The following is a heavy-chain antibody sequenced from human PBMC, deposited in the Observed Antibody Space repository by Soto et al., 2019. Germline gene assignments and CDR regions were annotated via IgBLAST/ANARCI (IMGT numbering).Heavy chain of an antibody. D-gene: IGHD1-26*01. Sequence: GASVKVSCKASGYTFTSYAMHWVRQAPGQRLEWMGWINAGNGNTKYSQKFQGRVTITRDTSASIAYMELSSLRSEDTAVFYCAKYSESYRNAFDIWGQGXMVTV. V-gene: IGHV1-3*01. CDR3: AKYSESYRNAFDI. CDR1: GYTFTSYA. CDR2: INAGNGNT. J-gene: IGHJ3*02.